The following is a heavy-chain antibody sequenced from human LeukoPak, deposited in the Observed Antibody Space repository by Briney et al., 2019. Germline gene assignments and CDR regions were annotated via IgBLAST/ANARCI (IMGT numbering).Heavy chain of an antibody. D-gene: IGHD2-2*01. Sequence: SVKVSCKASGGTFSSYAISWVRQAPGQGLEWMGGIIPIFGTANYAQKFQGRVTITADESTSTACMELSSLRSEDTAVYYCARTLGYCSSTSCYWDYWGQGTLVTVSS. CDR1: GGTFSSYA. J-gene: IGHJ4*02. CDR2: IIPIFGTA. CDR3: ARTLGYCSSTSCYWDY. V-gene: IGHV1-69*01.